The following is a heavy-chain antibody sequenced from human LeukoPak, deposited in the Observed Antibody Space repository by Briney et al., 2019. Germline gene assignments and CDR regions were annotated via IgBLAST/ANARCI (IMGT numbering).Heavy chain of an antibody. V-gene: IGHV3-23*01. CDR1: GGSISSGSYY. Sequence: ETLSLTCTVSGGSISSGSYYWSWVRQAPGKGLEWVSAISGSGGSTYYADSVKGRFTISRDNSKNTLYLQMNSLRAEDTAVYYCAKEDPNSGSYDYWGQGTLVTVSS. J-gene: IGHJ4*02. CDR2: ISGSGGST. D-gene: IGHD1-26*01. CDR3: AKEDPNSGSYDY.